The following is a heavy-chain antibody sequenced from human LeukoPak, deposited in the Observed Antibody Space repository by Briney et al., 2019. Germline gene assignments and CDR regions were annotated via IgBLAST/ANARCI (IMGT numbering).Heavy chain of an antibody. J-gene: IGHJ3*02. D-gene: IGHD6-19*01. CDR1: GYTFTSYG. Sequence: ASVKVSCKASGYTFTSYGISWVRQAPGQGLEWMGWISAYNGNTNYAQKLQGRVTMTTDTSTSTAYMELRSLRSDDTAVYYCARAYFSEWLGYDAFDIWGQGTMVTVSS. V-gene: IGHV1-18*01. CDR3: ARAYFSEWLGYDAFDI. CDR2: ISAYNGNT.